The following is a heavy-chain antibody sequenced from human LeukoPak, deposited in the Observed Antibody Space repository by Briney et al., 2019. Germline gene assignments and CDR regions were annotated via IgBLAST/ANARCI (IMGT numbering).Heavy chain of an antibody. D-gene: IGHD3-10*01. CDR2: IYYSGTT. CDR1: GGSISSSSYY. Sequence: SETLSLTCTVSGGSISSSSYYWGWIRQPPGKGLEWIGSIYYSGTTYYNPSLESRVTISVDTSKNQFSPKLSSVTAADTSVYYCSRQGVRGTYYYAMDVWGQGTTVTVSS. J-gene: IGHJ6*02. V-gene: IGHV4-39*01. CDR3: SRQGVRGTYYYAMDV.